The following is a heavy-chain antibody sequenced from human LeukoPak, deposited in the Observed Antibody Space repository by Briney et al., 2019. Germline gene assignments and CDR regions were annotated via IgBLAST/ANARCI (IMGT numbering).Heavy chain of an antibody. J-gene: IGHJ6*02. CDR2: IIPIFGTA. CDR3: VTTVTTSYNYGMDV. D-gene: IGHD4-17*01. CDR1: GGTFSSYA. Sequence: AASVKVSCKASGGTFSSYAISWVRQAPGQGLEWMGGIIPIFGTANYAQKFQGRVTITADESTSTAYMELSSLTSEDTAVYYCVTTVTTSYNYGMDVWDQGTTVTVSS. V-gene: IGHV1-69*01.